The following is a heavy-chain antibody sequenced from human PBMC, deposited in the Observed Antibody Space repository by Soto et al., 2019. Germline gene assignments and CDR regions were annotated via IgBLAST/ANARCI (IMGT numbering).Heavy chain of an antibody. J-gene: IGHJ4*02. CDR3: ARDTAMARPDA. D-gene: IGHD5-18*01. Sequence: QVQLVQSGAEVKKPGASVKVSCKASGYTFTSYGITWVRQAPGQGLEWMGWISAHNGNTKYAQKLQGRVTMTTDTSTSSAYMEVRSLRSGDTAVYYCARDTAMARPDAWGQGTLVTVSS. CDR1: GYTFTSYG. V-gene: IGHV1-18*01. CDR2: ISAHNGNT.